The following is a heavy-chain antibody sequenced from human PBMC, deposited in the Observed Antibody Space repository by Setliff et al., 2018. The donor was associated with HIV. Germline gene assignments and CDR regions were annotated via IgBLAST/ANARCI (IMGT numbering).Heavy chain of an antibody. CDR2: IYYSGST. CDR3: ARVKSGTLGGYVDY. D-gene: IGHD3-16*01. V-gene: IGHV4-39*07. J-gene: IGHJ4*02. Sequence: KPSETLSLTCTVSGASISRSSYYWGWIRQPPGKGLEWIGSIYYSGSTYYNPSLKSRVTISVDTSKNQFSLRLSSVTAADTAVYFCARVKSGTLGGYVDYWGQGTLVTV. CDR1: GASISRSSYY.